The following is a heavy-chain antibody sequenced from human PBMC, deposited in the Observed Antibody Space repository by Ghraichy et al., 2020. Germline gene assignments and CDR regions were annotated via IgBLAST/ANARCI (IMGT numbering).Heavy chain of an antibody. CDR2: INHSGST. J-gene: IGHJ5*02. V-gene: IGHV4-34*01. CDR3: AGVSEPDWFDP. CDR1: GGSFSGYY. Sequence: SQTLSLTCAVYGGSFSGYYWSWIRQPPGKGLEWIGEINHSGSTNYNPSLKSRVTISVDTSKNQFSLKLSSVTAADPAVYYCAGVSEPDWFDPWGQGTLVTVSS.